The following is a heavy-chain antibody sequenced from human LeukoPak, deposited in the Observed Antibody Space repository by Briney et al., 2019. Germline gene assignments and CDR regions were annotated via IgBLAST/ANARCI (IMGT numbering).Heavy chain of an antibody. D-gene: IGHD5-18*01. V-gene: IGHV3-33*02. CDR1: GFTFSTDG. CDR3: AREHYTVDTAMVKGAFDI. CDR2: IWFDGSKK. J-gene: IGHJ3*02. Sequence: GRSLRLSCAASGFTFSTDGVPWVRQAPGKGLEWVAVIWFDGSKKYYADSVKGRFTISRDNSTNTLFLQMNSLRAEDTAVYYCAREHYTVDTAMVKGAFDIWGQATMVTVSS.